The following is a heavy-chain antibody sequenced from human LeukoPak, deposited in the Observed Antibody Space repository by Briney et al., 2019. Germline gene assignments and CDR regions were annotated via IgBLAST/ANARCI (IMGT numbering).Heavy chain of an antibody. Sequence: ASVKVSCKASGYTFTNSYIHWVRQAPGQVLEWMGLINPDGGNTNYAQNFQGRVTLTRDTSTSTVYMELSSLRSEDTAIYYCARIRDGYNNAYDIWGQGTVVTVPS. D-gene: IGHD5-24*01. CDR1: GYTFTNSY. V-gene: IGHV1-46*01. CDR2: INPDGGNT. J-gene: IGHJ3*02. CDR3: ARIRDGYNNAYDI.